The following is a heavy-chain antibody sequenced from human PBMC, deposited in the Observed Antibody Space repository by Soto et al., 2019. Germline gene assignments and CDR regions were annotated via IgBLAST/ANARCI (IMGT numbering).Heavy chain of an antibody. Sequence: EVQLVESGGGLVQPGGSLRLSCAGSGFALSSSWMHWVRQDPGKGLVWVSRINFDGSTTDYADSVRGRFTISRDNAKNPLYLEMNSLRVADTAVYHCARGPRGWYGFDYWGQGNLVTVSS. D-gene: IGHD6-19*01. CDR1: GFALSSSW. CDR3: ARGPRGWYGFDY. V-gene: IGHV3-74*01. J-gene: IGHJ4*02. CDR2: INFDGSTT.